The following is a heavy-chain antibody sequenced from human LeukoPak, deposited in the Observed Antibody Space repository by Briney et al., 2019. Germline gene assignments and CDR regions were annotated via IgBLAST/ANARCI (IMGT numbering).Heavy chain of an antibody. CDR2: IYYSGST. V-gene: IGHV4-31*03. CDR1: GGSISSGGYY. CDR3: ARGGAYYDFWSGYDY. Sequence: SETLSLTCTVSGGSISSGGYYWSWIRQHPEKGLERIGYIYYSGSTYYNPSLKSRVTISVDTSKNQFSLKLSSVTAADTAVYYCARGGAYYDFWSGYDYWGQGTLVTVSS. D-gene: IGHD3-3*01. J-gene: IGHJ4*02.